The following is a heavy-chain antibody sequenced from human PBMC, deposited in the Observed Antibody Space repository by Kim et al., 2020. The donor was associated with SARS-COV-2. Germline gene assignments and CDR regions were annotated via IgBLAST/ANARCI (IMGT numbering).Heavy chain of an antibody. V-gene: IGHV3-64*02. CDR2: ISSDGAST. CDR1: GFTFSRYA. J-gene: IGHJ3*01. CDR3: ARDSGTYVRASDV. D-gene: IGHD1-26*01. Sequence: GGSLRLSCAASGFTFSRYAMHRVRQTPAKGLEYVSSISSDGASTHYADSVKGRFTISRDNSKNTLFLQMGSLKSEDMAIYYCARDSGTYVRASDVWGQGTLVTVSS.